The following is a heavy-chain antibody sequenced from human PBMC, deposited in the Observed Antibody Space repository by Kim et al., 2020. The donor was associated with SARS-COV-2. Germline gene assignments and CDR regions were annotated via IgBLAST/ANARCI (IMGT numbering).Heavy chain of an antibody. CDR2: IWYDGSTK. CDR1: GFTFSSYA. V-gene: IGHV3-33*06. J-gene: IGHJ4*02. D-gene: IGHD3-9*01. CDR3: AECYYILTGYFCPLYY. Sequence: GGSLRLSCAASGFTFSSYAMHWVRQAPGKGLEWVAVIWYDGSTKYYADSVKGRFTTSRDNSKNTWYLQMNSLRAEDTAVYYCAECYYILTGYFCPLYYWGQGTLVTVSS.